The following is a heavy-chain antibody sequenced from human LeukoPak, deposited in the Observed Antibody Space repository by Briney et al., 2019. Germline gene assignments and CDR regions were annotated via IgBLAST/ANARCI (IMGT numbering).Heavy chain of an antibody. CDR1: GGSISPYY. CDR2: IYYSGST. J-gene: IGHJ5*02. CDR3: ARGEGFDP. D-gene: IGHD1-26*01. Sequence: ASETLSLTCIVSGGSISPYYWSWIRQPPGKGLEWIGYIYYSGSTNYNPSLKSRVTISVDTSKNQFSLKLSSVTAADTAVYYCARGEGFDPWGQGTLVTVSS. V-gene: IGHV4-59*01.